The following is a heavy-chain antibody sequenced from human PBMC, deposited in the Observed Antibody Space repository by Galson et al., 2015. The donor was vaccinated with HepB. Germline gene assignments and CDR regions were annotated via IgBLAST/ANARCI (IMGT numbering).Heavy chain of an antibody. D-gene: IGHD3-9*01. Sequence: SLRLSCAASGFTFSSYEMNWVRQAPGKGLEWVSYISSSGSTIYYADSVKGRFTISRDNAKNSLYLQMNSLRAEDTAVYYCARADILTGRNPDYWGQGTLVTVSS. V-gene: IGHV3-48*03. CDR3: ARADILTGRNPDY. J-gene: IGHJ4*02. CDR1: GFTFSSYE. CDR2: ISSSGSTI.